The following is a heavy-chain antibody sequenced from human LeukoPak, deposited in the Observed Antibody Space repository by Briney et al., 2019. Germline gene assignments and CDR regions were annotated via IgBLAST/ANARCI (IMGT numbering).Heavy chain of an antibody. Sequence: SETLSFTCTVSGYSISSGYYWGWIRQPPGKGLEWIGSIYHSGSTYYNPSLKSRVTISVDTSKNQFSLKLSSVTAADTAVYYCARVYSSWGFLDYWGQGTLVTVSS. CDR3: ARVYSSWGFLDY. J-gene: IGHJ4*02. V-gene: IGHV4-38-2*02. D-gene: IGHD5-18*01. CDR1: GYSISSGYY. CDR2: IYHSGST.